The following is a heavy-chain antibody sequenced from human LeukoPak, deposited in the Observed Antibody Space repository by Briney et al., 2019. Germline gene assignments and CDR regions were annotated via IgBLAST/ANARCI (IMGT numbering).Heavy chain of an antibody. J-gene: IGHJ4*02. CDR1: GGSFSGYY. CDR2: INHSGST. V-gene: IGHV4-34*01. Sequence: SETLSLTCAVYGGSFSGYYWSWIRQPPGKGLEWIGEINHSGSTNYSPSLKSRVTISVDTSKNQFSLKLSSVTAADTAVYYCARGLNRITIFGVVDYWGQGTLVTVSS. CDR3: ARGLNRITIFGVVDY. D-gene: IGHD3-3*01.